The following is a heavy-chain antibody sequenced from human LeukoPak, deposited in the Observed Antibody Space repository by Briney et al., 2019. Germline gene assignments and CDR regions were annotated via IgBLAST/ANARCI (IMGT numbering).Heavy chain of an antibody. D-gene: IGHD2-15*01. CDR3: AMFLGYCSGGSCPFDP. CDR2: IIPIFGTA. Sequence: SVKVSCKASGGTINSYAISWVRQAPGQGLEWMGGIIPIFGTANYAQKFQGRVTVTADKSTNTAYMELSSLRSQDTAVYYCAMFLGYCSGGSCPFDPWGQGTLVTVSS. CDR1: GGTINSYA. J-gene: IGHJ5*02. V-gene: IGHV1-69*06.